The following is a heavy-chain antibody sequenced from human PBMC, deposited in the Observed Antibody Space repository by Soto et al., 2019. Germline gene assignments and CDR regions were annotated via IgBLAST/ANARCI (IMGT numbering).Heavy chain of an antibody. V-gene: IGHV4-4*02. D-gene: IGHD3-10*01. Sequence: QVQLQESGPGLVKPSGTLSLTCAVSGGSISSSNWWSWVRQPPGKGLEWIGELYHSGSTNYNPSRNRRVTISLDKSKNQFSLNLSSVTAADTAVYYCARSHAGSGTNFDYWGQGTLVTVSS. J-gene: IGHJ4*02. CDR1: GGSISSSNW. CDR3: ARSHAGSGTNFDY. CDR2: LYHSGST.